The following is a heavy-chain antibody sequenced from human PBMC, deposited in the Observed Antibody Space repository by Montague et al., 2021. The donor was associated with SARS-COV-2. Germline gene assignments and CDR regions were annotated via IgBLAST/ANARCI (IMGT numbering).Heavy chain of an antibody. CDR3: AKTLMTTVTTWAFDI. J-gene: IGHJ3*02. D-gene: IGHD4-17*01. CDR1: GFTFSSYA. Sequence: SLRLSCAASGFTFSSYAMSWVRQAPGKGLEWVSAISGSGGSTYYADSVKGRFTVSRDNSKNTLYLQMNSLGAEDTAVYYCAKTLMTTVTTWAFDIWGQGTMVTVSS. V-gene: IGHV3-23*01. CDR2: ISGSGGST.